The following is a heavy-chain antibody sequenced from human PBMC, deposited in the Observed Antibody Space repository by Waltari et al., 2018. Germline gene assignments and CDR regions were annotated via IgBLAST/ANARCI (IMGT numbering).Heavy chain of an antibody. CDR2: IIPIFGTA. CDR3: ARASTYCSGGSCYSHFDY. J-gene: IGHJ4*02. V-gene: IGHV1-69*12. D-gene: IGHD2-15*01. Sequence: QVQLVQSGAEVKKPGSSVKVSCKASGGTFSSSAISWVRQAPGQGLEWMGGIIPIFGTANYAQKFQGRVTITADESTSTAYMELSSLRSEDTAVYYCARASTYCSGGSCYSHFDYWGQGTLVTVSS. CDR1: GGTFSSSA.